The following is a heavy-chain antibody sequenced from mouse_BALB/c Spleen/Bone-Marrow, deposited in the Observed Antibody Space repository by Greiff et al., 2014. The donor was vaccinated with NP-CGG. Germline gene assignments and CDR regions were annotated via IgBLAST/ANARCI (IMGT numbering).Heavy chain of an antibody. CDR1: GYSFTVYT. V-gene: IGHV1-18*01. CDR3: ARPGRYDGAWFAY. CDR2: INPYNGGT. J-gene: IGHJ3*01. D-gene: IGHD2-14*01. Sequence: VQLQQSGPELVKPGASMKISCKASGYSFTVYTMNWVRESHGKNLEWTGLINPYNGGTIYNQKFKGKATLTVDKSSSTAYMELLSLTSEDSAVYYCARPGRYDGAWFAYWGQGTLVTVSA.